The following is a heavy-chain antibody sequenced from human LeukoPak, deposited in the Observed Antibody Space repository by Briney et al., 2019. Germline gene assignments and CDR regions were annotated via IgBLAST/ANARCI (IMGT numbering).Heavy chain of an antibody. CDR1: GGSISSGGYY. J-gene: IGHJ4*02. CDR3: ARSGYGRNFDY. V-gene: IGHV4-31*03. D-gene: IGHD5-18*01. Sequence: SETLSLTCTVSGGSISSGGYYWSWIRQHPGKGLERIGYIYYSGSTYYNPSLKSRVTISVDTSKNQFSLKLSSVTAADTAVYYCARSGYGRNFDYWGQGTLVTVSS. CDR2: IYYSGST.